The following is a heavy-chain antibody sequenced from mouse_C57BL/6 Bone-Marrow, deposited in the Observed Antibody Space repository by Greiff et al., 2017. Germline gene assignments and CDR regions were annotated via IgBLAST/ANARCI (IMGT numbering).Heavy chain of an antibody. Sequence: VKLQESGAELARPGASVKLSCKASGYTFTSYGISWVKQRTGQGLEWIGEIYPRSGNTYYNEKFKGKATLTADTSSSTAYMELRSLTSEDSAVYFCASGNWDQRDDWGQGTTLTVSS. CDR2: IYPRSGNT. J-gene: IGHJ2*01. V-gene: IGHV1-81*01. D-gene: IGHD4-1*01. CDR3: ASGNWDQRDD. CDR1: GYTFTSYG.